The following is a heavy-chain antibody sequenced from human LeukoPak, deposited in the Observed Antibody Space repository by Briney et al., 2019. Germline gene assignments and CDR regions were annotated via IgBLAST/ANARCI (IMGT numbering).Heavy chain of an antibody. CDR3: ARERYYDSSGFNAFDI. Sequence: SVKVSCTASGGTFSSYAISWVRQAPGQGLEWMGRIIPILGIANYAQKFQGRVTITADKSTSTAYMELSSLRSEDTAVYYCARERYYDSSGFNAFDIWGQGTMVTVSS. CDR1: GGTFSSYA. J-gene: IGHJ3*02. CDR2: IIPILGIA. V-gene: IGHV1-69*04. D-gene: IGHD3-22*01.